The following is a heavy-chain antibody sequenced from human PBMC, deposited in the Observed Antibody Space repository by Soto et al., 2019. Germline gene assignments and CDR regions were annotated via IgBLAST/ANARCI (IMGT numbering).Heavy chain of an antibody. Sequence: EVQMVESGGGLVKPGESLRLSCAASGLTFSTAWMSWLRQAPGKGLEWVGRIKSKNNGGAAEYAAPVRGRFTISRDDSKTTMYLQMNSLKTEDTGVYYCSTDRNWFDPWGQGTLVTVSS. V-gene: IGHV3-15*01. CDR2: IKSKNNGGAA. CDR3: STDRNWFDP. CDR1: GLTFSTAW. J-gene: IGHJ5*02.